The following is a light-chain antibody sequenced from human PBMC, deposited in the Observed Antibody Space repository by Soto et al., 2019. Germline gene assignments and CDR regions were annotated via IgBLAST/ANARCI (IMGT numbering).Light chain of an antibody. V-gene: IGKV3-11*01. CDR2: DAS. CDR1: QSVSSY. CDR3: QQRSNWPSIT. Sequence: EIVLTQSPATLSLSPGERATLSCRASQSVSSYLSWSQQKPGQAPRLLIYDASNRATGIPARFSGSGSGTDFTLTISSLEHADFAVYYCQQRSNWPSITFGQGTRLEIK. J-gene: IGKJ5*01.